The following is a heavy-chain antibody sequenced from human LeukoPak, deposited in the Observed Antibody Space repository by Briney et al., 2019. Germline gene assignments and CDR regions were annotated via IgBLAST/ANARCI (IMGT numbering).Heavy chain of an antibody. V-gene: IGHV3-7*01. CDR1: GFAFSNYW. Sequence: GGSLRLSCAASGFAFSNYWMNWVRQAPGKGLEWVANIKQDGSEKYYVDSVKGRFTISRDNAKNSLYLQMNSLRAEDTAVYYCARDITYRTDYWGQGTLVTVSS. J-gene: IGHJ4*02. CDR3: ARDITYRTDY. CDR2: IKQDGSEK.